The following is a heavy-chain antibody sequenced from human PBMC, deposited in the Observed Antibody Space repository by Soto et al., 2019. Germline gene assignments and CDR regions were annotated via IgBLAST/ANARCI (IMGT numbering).Heavy chain of an antibody. V-gene: IGHV3-30*14. J-gene: IGHJ3*01. Sequence: QMQLVESGGGVVQPGRSLRLSCAASGFTFGAYTMHWVRQAPGKGVEWVAVISYDGNSERYTDTVKGRFTVSRDNSKSTMYLQMNSLRAEDTAVYYCARDGYSGRSDGFDVWGQGTMVTVSS. CDR2: ISYDGNSE. D-gene: IGHD1-26*01. CDR3: ARDGYSGRSDGFDV. CDR1: GFTFGAYT.